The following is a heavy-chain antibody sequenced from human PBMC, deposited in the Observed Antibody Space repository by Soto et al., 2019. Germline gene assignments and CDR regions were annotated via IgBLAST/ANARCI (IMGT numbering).Heavy chain of an antibody. V-gene: IGHV1-2*02. Sequence: QVQLVQSGAAVKEPGDSVRVSCEASGYTFTAYYIHWVRQAPGQGLEWMGWINPKFGDTTYAQDFQGRVLMTRDMSISTVYMELSRLTSDDTAIYYCARNMDYYYGPGSGNGHGFWGQGTTVTVFS. CDR2: INPKFGDT. CDR1: GYTFTAYY. CDR3: ARNMDYYYGPGSGNGHGF. J-gene: IGHJ6*02. D-gene: IGHD3-10*01.